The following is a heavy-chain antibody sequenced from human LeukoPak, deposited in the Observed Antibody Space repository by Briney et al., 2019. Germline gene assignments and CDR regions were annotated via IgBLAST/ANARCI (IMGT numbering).Heavy chain of an antibody. CDR3: ARGGPSIAAAGTGY. Sequence: GGTLRLSCAASGFTFSSYAMHSGPQAPDKRLEWVAVISYDGSNKYYADSVKGRFTISRDNSKNTLYLQMNSLRAEDTAVYYCARGGPSIAAAGTGYWGQGTLVTVSS. J-gene: IGHJ4*02. D-gene: IGHD6-13*01. CDR2: ISYDGSNK. V-gene: IGHV3-30-3*01. CDR1: GFTFSSYA.